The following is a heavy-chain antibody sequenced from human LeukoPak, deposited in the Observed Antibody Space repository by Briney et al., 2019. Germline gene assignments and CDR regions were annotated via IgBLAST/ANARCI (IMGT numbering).Heavy chain of an antibody. Sequence: GGSLRLSCAASGFTFNTYTMNWVRQAPGKGLEWVSSISSSSSYIYYADSVKGRFTISRDNAKNSLYLQMNSLRAEDTAVYYCARAKYYDSSGYYGYWGQGTLVTVSS. V-gene: IGHV3-21*01. CDR3: ARAKYYDSSGYYGY. CDR1: GFTFNTYT. D-gene: IGHD3-22*01. CDR2: ISSSSSYI. J-gene: IGHJ4*02.